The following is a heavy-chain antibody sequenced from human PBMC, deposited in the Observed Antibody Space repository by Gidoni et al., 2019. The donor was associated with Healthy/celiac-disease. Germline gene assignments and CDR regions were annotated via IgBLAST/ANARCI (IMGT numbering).Heavy chain of an antibody. CDR3: ARERRQTYDYVWGSYRRLYYFDY. Sequence: QVQLQESGPGLVKPSETLSLTCPVSGGSISRYYWRWIRQPPGKGLEWIGYIHYSGSTNYNPSLKSRVTISVDTSKNQFSLKLSSVTAADTAVYYCARERRQTYDYVWGSYRRLYYFDYWGQGTLVTVSS. D-gene: IGHD3-16*02. J-gene: IGHJ4*02. CDR2: IHYSGST. V-gene: IGHV4-59*01. CDR1: GGSISRYY.